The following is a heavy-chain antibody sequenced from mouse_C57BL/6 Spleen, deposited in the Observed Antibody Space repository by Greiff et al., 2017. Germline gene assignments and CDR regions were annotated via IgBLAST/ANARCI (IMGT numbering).Heavy chain of an antibody. J-gene: IGHJ3*01. V-gene: IGHV5-4*01. CDR2: ISDGGSYT. CDR1: GFTFSSYA. CDR3: AREGSYSNYVSWFAY. Sequence: EVQLVESGGGLVKPGGSLKLSCAASGFTFSSYAMSWVRQTPEKRLEWVATISDGGSYTYYPDNVKGRFTISRDNAKNNLYLQMSHLKSEDAAMYYCAREGSYSNYVSWFAYWGQGTLVTVSA. D-gene: IGHD2-5*01.